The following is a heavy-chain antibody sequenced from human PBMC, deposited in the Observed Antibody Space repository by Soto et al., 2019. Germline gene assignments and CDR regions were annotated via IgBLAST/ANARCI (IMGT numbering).Heavy chain of an antibody. CDR3: AHKGYGDYPIDY. Sequence: QITLKESGPTLVKPTQTLTLTCTFSGFSLSTSGVGVGWIRQPPGKALKWLAVIYWDDTKHYSPSLKSRLTXXKXXSKNQVVLTMTNMDPVDTATYYCAHKGYGDYPIDYWGQGTLVTVSS. CDR2: IYWDDTK. J-gene: IGHJ4*02. V-gene: IGHV2-5*02. D-gene: IGHD4-17*01. CDR1: GFSLSTSGVG.